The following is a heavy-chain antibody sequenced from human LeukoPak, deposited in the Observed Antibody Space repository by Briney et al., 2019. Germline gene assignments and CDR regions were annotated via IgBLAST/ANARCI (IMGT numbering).Heavy chain of an antibody. J-gene: IGHJ4*02. Sequence: GSSVKVSCKASGGTFSSYAISWVRQAPGQGLEWMGGIIPIFGTANYAQKFQGRVTITTDESTSTAYMELSSLRSEDTAVYYCAREGYDILTGFRLYCFDYWGQGTLVTVSS. D-gene: IGHD3-9*01. CDR1: GGTFSSYA. CDR2: IIPIFGTA. CDR3: AREGYDILTGFRLYCFDY. V-gene: IGHV1-69*05.